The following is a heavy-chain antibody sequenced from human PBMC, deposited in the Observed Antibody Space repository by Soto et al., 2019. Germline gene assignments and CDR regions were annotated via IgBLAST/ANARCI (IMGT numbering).Heavy chain of an antibody. D-gene: IGHD3-10*01. J-gene: IGHJ4*02. CDR2: IKEDGSER. Sequence: PGGSLRLSWAASGFTFSSYWRSWVRQAPGKGLEWVGNIKEDGSERYYVDSVKGRFTISRDNAKNSLYLQMNSLRAEDTAVYYCARATGADKEDYWGQGTLVTVSS. V-gene: IGHV3-7*04. CDR1: GFTFSSYW. CDR3: ARATGADKEDY.